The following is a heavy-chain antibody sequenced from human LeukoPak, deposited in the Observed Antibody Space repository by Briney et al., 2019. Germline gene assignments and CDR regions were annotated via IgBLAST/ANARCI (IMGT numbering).Heavy chain of an antibody. Sequence: ASVKVSCKASGYTFTGYYMHWVRQAPGEGLEWVGWLNVKSGGTNYAQKFQGKVTMTRETSITTAYMELNSLRSDDTAMYYCVRHRADSYSEYRFAYWGQGTLVTVSS. V-gene: IGHV1-2*02. CDR3: VRHRADSYSEYRFAY. J-gene: IGHJ4*02. CDR2: LNVKSGGT. CDR1: GYTFTGYY. D-gene: IGHD2-21*02.